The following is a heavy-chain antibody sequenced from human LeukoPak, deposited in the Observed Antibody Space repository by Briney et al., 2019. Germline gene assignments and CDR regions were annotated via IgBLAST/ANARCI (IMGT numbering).Heavy chain of an antibody. V-gene: IGHV1-2*07. J-gene: IGHJ4*02. CDR1: GYTFTDYY. Sequence: ASVTVSCKASGYTFTDYYIHWVRQAPGQGLEWMGWINPNSGGTNYAHKFQGRVTMTSDTSISTVYMDLSSLNSDDTAVYYCARDVGSLVVDYWGQGTLVTVSS. D-gene: IGHD2-8*02. CDR2: INPNSGGT. CDR3: ARDVGSLVVDY.